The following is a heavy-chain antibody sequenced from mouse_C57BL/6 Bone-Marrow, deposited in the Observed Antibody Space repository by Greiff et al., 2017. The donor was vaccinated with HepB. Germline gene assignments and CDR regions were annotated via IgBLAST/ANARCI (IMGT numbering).Heavy chain of an antibody. J-gene: IGHJ1*03. Sequence: EVMLVESGGGLVQPGGSLKLSCAASGFTFSDYYMYWVRQTPEKRLEWVAYISNGGGSTYYPDTVKGRFTISRDNAKNTLYLQMSRLKSEDTAMYYCARVSPRSTHWYFDVWGTGTTVTVSS. CDR2: ISNGGGST. CDR1: GFTFSDYY. CDR3: ARVSPRSTHWYFDV. D-gene: IGHD1-1*01. V-gene: IGHV5-12*01.